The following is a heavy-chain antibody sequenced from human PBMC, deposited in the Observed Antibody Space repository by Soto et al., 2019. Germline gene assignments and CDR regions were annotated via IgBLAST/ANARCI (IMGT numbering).Heavy chain of an antibody. V-gene: IGHV3-23*01. Sequence: EVQLLESGGGLVQPGGSLRLSCAASGFTFSSYAMSWVRQAPGKGLEWVSAISGSGGSTYYADSVKGRFTISRDNSKNTLYLQMNSRRAEYTAVYYCAKDTGTRGYCSGGRRYFDYWGQGTLVTVSS. CDR3: AKDTGTRGYCSGGRRYFDY. J-gene: IGHJ4*02. CDR2: ISGSGGST. CDR1: GFTFSSYA. D-gene: IGHD2-15*01.